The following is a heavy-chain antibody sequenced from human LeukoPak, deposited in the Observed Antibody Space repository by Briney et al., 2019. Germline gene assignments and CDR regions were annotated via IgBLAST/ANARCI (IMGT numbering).Heavy chain of an antibody. J-gene: IGHJ3*01. CDR2: INPDGGNT. D-gene: IGHD5-24*01. Sequence: RASVKVSCKASGYTFTSYYMHWVRQAPGQGLEWMGLINPDGGNTNYAQNFQGRVTLTKDTSTSTVYMELSSLRSEDTAIYYCARIRDGYNDAYDLWGQGTVVTVPS. CDR3: ARIRDGYNDAYDL. CDR1: GYTFTSYY. V-gene: IGHV1-46*01.